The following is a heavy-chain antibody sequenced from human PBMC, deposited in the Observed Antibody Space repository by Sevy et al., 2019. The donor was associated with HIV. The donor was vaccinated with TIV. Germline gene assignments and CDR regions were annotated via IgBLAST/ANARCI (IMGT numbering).Heavy chain of an antibody. CDR1: GGSISRTDSL. Sequence: SETLSLTCTVSGGSISRTDSLWAWIRQPPGKGLEWIGYVYHTGRDYYNPSLKSRVTIPVDKSKNQFCLRLNSVTAADTAVYYCAVAVSVIPSATPPKFDSWGQGALVTVSS. J-gene: IGHJ4*02. CDR3: AVAVSVIPSATPPKFDS. D-gene: IGHD2-15*01. V-gene: IGHV4-30-4*08. CDR2: VYHTGRD.